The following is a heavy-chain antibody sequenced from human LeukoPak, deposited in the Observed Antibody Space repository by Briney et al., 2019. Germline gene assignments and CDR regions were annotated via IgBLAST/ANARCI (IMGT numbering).Heavy chain of an antibody. D-gene: IGHD3-3*01. CDR2: IYHSGST. V-gene: IGHV4-38-2*02. CDR1: GYSISSGYY. CDR3: ARNSYDFWSGYYTWYYYYYMDV. Sequence: SETLSLTCTVSGYSISSGYYWGWIRQPPGKGLEWIGSIYHSGSTYYNPSLKSRVTISVDTSKNQFSLKLSPVTAADTAVYYCARNSYDFWSGYYTWYYYYYMDVWGKGTTVTVSS. J-gene: IGHJ6*03.